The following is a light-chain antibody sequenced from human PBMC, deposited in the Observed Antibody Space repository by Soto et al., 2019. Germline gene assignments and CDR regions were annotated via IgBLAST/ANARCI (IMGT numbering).Light chain of an antibody. V-gene: IGLV4-69*01. CDR3: QTWGTGNVV. CDR1: SGHSSYA. J-gene: IGLJ2*01. CDR2: LNSDGSH. Sequence: QPVLTQSPSASASLGASVKLTCTLSSGHSSYAIAWHQQQPEKGPRYLMKLNSDGSHTKGDGIPDRFSGSSSGAEHYLSISSLQPEDEADYYCQTWGTGNVVFGGGTKLTVL.